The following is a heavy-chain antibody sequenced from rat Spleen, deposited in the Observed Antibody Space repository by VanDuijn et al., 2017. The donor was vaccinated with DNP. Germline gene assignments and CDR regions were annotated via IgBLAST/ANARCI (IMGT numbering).Heavy chain of an antibody. D-gene: IGHD5-1*01. Sequence: EVQLVESGGGLVQPGRSLKLSCAASGFTFSAYYMAWVRQAPAKGLEWVAYIGSPAYAPFYTDSVKGRFAISRDDAKSTLHLQMDSLRSEDTATYYCATSLPGRAWGQGVMVTVSS. CDR3: ATSLPGRA. V-gene: IGHV5-27*01. CDR1: GFTFSAYY. J-gene: IGHJ2*01. CDR2: IGSPAYAP.